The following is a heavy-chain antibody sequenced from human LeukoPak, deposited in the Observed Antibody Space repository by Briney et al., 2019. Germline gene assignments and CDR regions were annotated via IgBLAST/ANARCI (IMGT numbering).Heavy chain of an antibody. J-gene: IGHJ4*02. CDR1: GGSISSSSYY. CDR3: TGGVTQSPGMSIDY. Sequence: PSETLSLTCTVSGGSISSSSYYWGWIRQPPGKGLEWIGSIYYSGSTYYNPSLKSRVTISVDTSKNQFSLKLSSVTAADTAVYYCTGGVTQSPGMSIDYWGQGTLVTVSS. CDR2: IYYSGST. V-gene: IGHV4-39*07. D-gene: IGHD3-10*01.